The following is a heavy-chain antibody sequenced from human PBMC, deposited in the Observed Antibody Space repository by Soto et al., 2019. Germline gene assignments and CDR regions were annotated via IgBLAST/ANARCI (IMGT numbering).Heavy chain of an antibody. J-gene: IGHJ4*02. CDR2: ISGSGEHT. Sequence: GSLRLSCAGSGFTFSSQGMAWIRLAPGKGLKWVSAISGSGEHTYYADNVKGRFTISRDNSNNILYLQMNSLRGEDTALYHCASRPGFDPYYFDYWGQGTLVTVSS. V-gene: IGHV3-23*01. CDR3: ASRPGFDPYYFDY. CDR1: GFTFSSQG.